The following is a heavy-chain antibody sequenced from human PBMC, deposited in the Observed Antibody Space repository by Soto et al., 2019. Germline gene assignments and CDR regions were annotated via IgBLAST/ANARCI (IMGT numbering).Heavy chain of an antibody. CDR2: IYHSGST. V-gene: IGHV4-38-2*01. CDR1: GYSISSGYY. J-gene: IGHJ4*02. Sequence: TLSLTCAVSGYSISSGYYWGWIRQPPGKGLEWIGSIYHSGSTYYNPSLKSRVTISVDTSKNQFSLKLSSVTAADTAVYYCARGTVSSPDYWGQGTLVTVSS. CDR3: ARGTVSSPDY. D-gene: IGHD3-16*01.